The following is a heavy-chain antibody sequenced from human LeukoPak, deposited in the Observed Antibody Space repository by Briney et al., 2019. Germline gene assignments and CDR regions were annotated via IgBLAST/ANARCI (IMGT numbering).Heavy chain of an antibody. D-gene: IGHD3-16*01. J-gene: IGHJ2*01. CDR2: IGNDGRAK. Sequence: PGGSLRLSCVASGFTFSSHGMHWVRQVPGKGLEWVAVIGNDGRAKRYAESVEGRFTLSRENSKNIHFLEMNSPRDGDTATYYCAREAAWGNWYFDLWGRGTLVTFSS. CDR3: AREAAWGNWYFDL. V-gene: IGHV3-30*03. CDR1: GFTFSSHG.